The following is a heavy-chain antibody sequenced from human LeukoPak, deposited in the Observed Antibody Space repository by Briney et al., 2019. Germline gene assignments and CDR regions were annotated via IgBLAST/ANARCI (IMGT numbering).Heavy chain of an antibody. CDR3: ARDSGVRGGRHYYYYYGMDV. CDR1: GYTFTSYG. V-gene: IGHV1-18*01. D-gene: IGHD3-10*01. Sequence: GASVKVSCKASGYTFTSYGISWVRQAPGQGLEWMGWISAYNGNTNYAQKLQGRVTMTTDTSTSTDYMELRSLRSDDTAVYYCARDSGVRGGRHYYYYYGMDVWGQGTTVTVSS. J-gene: IGHJ6*02. CDR2: ISAYNGNT.